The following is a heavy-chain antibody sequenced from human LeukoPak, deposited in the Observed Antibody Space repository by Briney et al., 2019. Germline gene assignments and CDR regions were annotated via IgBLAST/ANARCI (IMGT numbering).Heavy chain of an antibody. V-gene: IGHV1-46*01. Sequence: ASVKVSCKASGYTFTSYYMHWVRQAPGQGLEWMGIINPSGGSTSYAQKFQGRVTMTRDTSASTVYMELSSLRSEDTAVYYCVRDCTNGVCYIGSYGMDVWGQGTTVTVSS. CDR1: GYTFTSYY. J-gene: IGHJ6*02. CDR2: INPSGGST. D-gene: IGHD2-8*01. CDR3: VRDCTNGVCYIGSYGMDV.